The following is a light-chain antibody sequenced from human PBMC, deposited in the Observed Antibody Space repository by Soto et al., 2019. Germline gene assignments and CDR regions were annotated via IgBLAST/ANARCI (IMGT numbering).Light chain of an antibody. J-gene: IGKJ5*01. CDR2: AAS. V-gene: IGKV1-39*01. CDR1: QTISSY. CDR3: QQSYSTPIT. Sequence: DIQMTQSPSSLSASVGDRVTITCRASQTISSYLNWYQHKPGKAPNLLIYAASSLQSGVPSRFSGSASGTYFTLTISSLQPEDFATYYCQQSYSTPITFGQGTRLEIK.